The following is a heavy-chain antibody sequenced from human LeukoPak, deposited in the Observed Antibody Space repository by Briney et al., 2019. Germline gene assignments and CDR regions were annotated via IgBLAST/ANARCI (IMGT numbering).Heavy chain of an antibody. Sequence: SVKVSCKSSVGTFSSYTISWVRQAPGQGLEWMGRIIPILGIANYAQKFQGRVTITADKSTSTAYMELSSLRSEDTAVYYCARGFLGYCSGGSCYWFDPWGQGTLVTVSS. D-gene: IGHD2-15*01. V-gene: IGHV1-69*02. CDR1: VGTFSSYT. CDR3: ARGFLGYCSGGSCYWFDP. J-gene: IGHJ5*02. CDR2: IIPILGIA.